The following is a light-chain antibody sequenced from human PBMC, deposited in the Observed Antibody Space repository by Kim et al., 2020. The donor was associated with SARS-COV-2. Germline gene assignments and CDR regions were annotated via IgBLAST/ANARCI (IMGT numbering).Light chain of an antibody. J-gene: IGKJ4*01. CDR3: QQSYSTPLT. CDR1: QSISSY. Sequence: SASVGDRVTITCRASQSISSYLNWYQQKPEKAPKLLIYAASSLQSGVPSRFSGSGSGTDFTLTISSLQPEDFATYYCQQSYSTPLTFGGGTKVEI. CDR2: AAS. V-gene: IGKV1-39*01.